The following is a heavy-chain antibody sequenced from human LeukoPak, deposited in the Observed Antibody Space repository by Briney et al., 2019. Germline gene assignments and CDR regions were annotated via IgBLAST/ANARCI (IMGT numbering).Heavy chain of an antibody. V-gene: IGHV4-59*08. CDR1: GGSISPYY. Sequence: SETLSLTCSVSGGSISPYYWSWIRQPPGKGMEWIAYIYYTGDTNYNPSLKSRVTISVDTSMNQFSLTLSSVTAADTAVYYCARHHPKGYSSAWYYFDFWGQGSLVTVSS. CDR3: ARHHPKGYSSAWYYFDF. J-gene: IGHJ4*02. CDR2: IYYTGDT. D-gene: IGHD5-12*01.